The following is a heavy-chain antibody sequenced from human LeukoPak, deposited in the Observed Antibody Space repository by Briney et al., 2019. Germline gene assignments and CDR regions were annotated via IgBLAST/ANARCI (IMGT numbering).Heavy chain of an antibody. CDR2: IYHSGST. D-gene: IGHD4-17*01. CDR3: ARAPQSDYGTHWYFDL. J-gene: IGHJ2*01. V-gene: IGHV4-34*01. Sequence: SETLSLTCAVYGGSFSAYYWSWIRQPPGRGLEWIGEIYHSGSTNYNPSLKSRVTISVDTSKNQFSLKLSSVTAAGTAVYYCARAPQSDYGTHWYFDLWGRGTLVTVSS. CDR1: GGSFSAYY.